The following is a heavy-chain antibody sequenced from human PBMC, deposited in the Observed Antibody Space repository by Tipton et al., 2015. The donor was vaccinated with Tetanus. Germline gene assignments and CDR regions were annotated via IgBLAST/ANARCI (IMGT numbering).Heavy chain of an antibody. V-gene: IGHV3-23*01. CDR3: AKPPDMVATITDYYYYGMDV. CDR1: GFTFSSYS. J-gene: IGHJ6*02. Sequence: SLRLSCAASGFTFSSYSMNWVRQAPGKGLEWVSAISGSGGSTYYADSVKGRFTISRDNSKNTLYLQMNSLRAEDTAVYYCAKPPDMVATITDYYYYGMDVWGQGTTVTVSS. CDR2: ISGSGGST. D-gene: IGHD5-12*01.